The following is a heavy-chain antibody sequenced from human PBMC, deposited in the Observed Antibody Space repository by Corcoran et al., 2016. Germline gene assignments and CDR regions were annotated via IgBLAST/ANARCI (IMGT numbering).Heavy chain of an antibody. D-gene: IGHD2-2*01. CDR3: ARGKAIVVVPAATKGWFDP. J-gene: IGHJ5*02. Sequence: QLQLQESGPGLVKPSETLSLTCTVSGGSISSSSYYWGWIRQPPGKGLEWIGSIYYSGSTYYNPCLKSRVTISVDTCKNQFSLKLSSVTAEDTAVYYGARGKAIVVVPAATKGWFDPWGQGTLVTVSS. CDR2: IYYSGST. CDR1: GGSISSSSYY. V-gene: IGHV4-39*07.